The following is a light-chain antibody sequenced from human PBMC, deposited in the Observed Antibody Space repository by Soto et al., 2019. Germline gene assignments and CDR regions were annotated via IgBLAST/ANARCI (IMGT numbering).Light chain of an antibody. Sequence: QSAQTQPASVSGSPGQSITISCTGTSSDVGGYNYVSWYQQHPGKAPKLMIYEVSNRPSGVSNRFSGSKSGNTASLTISGLQAEDEADYYCSSYTSSSTWVFGGGTKLTVL. V-gene: IGLV2-14*01. CDR3: SSYTSSSTWV. J-gene: IGLJ3*02. CDR2: EVS. CDR1: SSDVGGYNY.